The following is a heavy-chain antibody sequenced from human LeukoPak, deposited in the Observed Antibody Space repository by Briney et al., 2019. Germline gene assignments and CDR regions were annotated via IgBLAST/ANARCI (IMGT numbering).Heavy chain of an antibody. J-gene: IGHJ3*02. Sequence: GGSLRPSCAASGFTFSSYDMHWVRQATGKGLEWVSAIGTAGDTYYPVSVKGRFTISTENAKNSLYLQMNSLRAGDTAVYYCARVSDDAFDIWGQGTMVTVSS. V-gene: IGHV3-13*01. CDR2: IGTAGDT. CDR1: GFTFSSYD. CDR3: ARVSDDAFDI.